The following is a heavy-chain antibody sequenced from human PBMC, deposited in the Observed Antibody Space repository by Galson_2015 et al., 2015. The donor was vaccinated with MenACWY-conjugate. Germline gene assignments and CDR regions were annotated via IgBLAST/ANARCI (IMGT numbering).Heavy chain of an antibody. D-gene: IGHD3-16*01. CDR3: VREFFAGGGRTLDV. Sequence: STSGRYTDYADSVKGRFTVSRDNAKNSIFLQMNSLRAEDTAVYYCVREFFAGGGRTLDVWGQGTTVIVSS. V-gene: IGHV3-11*05. J-gene: IGHJ6*02. CDR2: STSGRYT.